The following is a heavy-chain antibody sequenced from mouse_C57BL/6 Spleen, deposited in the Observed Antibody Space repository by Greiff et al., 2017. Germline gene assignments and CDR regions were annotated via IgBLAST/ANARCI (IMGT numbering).Heavy chain of an antibody. D-gene: IGHD2-3*01. V-gene: IGHV1-19*01. Sequence: VQLQQSGPVLVKPGASVKMSCKASGYTFTDYYMNWVKQSPGKSLEWIGVINPYNGGTSYNQKFKGKATLTVDKSSSTAYMELNSLTSEDSAVYYCARWLLRAMDYWGQGTSVTVSS. CDR2: INPYNGGT. CDR3: ARWLLRAMDY. J-gene: IGHJ4*01. CDR1: GYTFTDYY.